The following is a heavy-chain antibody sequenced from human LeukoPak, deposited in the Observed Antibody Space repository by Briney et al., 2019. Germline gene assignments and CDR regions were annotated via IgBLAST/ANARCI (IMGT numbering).Heavy chain of an antibody. CDR2: INHSGST. Sequence: SETLSLTCAVYGGSFSGYYWNWIRQPPGKGLEWIGEINHSGSTNYNPSLKNRVTISVDTSKNQFSLKLSSVTAADTAVYYCARDRDYGEIGYYYYYMDVWGKGTTVTVSS. V-gene: IGHV4-34*01. CDR3: ARDRDYGEIGYYYYYMDV. CDR1: GGSFSGYY. J-gene: IGHJ6*03. D-gene: IGHD4-17*01.